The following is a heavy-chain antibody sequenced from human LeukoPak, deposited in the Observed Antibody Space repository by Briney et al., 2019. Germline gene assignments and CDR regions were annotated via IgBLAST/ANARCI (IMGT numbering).Heavy chain of an antibody. Sequence: SSETLSLTCAVYGGSFSGYYWSWVRQPPGKGLEWSGEINHSGSTNYNPSLKSRVTISVDTSKNQFSLKLSSVTAADTAVYYCARRGDYYDSSGLNYWGQGTLVTVSS. J-gene: IGHJ4*02. CDR1: GGSFSGYY. V-gene: IGHV4-34*01. CDR3: ARRGDYYDSSGLNY. CDR2: INHSGST. D-gene: IGHD3-22*01.